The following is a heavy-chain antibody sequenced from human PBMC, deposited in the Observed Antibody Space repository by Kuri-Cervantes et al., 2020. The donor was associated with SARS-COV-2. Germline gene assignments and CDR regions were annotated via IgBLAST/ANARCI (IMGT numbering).Heavy chain of an antibody. D-gene: IGHD3-3*01. CDR1: GFTFSSYS. Sequence: GESLKISCAASGFTFSSYSMNWVRQAPGKGLEWVSYISSSSSTIYYADSVKGRFTISRDNSKNTLYLQMNSLRAKDTAVYYCARERSGLDYWGQGTLVTVSS. CDR2: ISSSSSTI. CDR3: ARERSGLDY. J-gene: IGHJ4*02. V-gene: IGHV3-48*01.